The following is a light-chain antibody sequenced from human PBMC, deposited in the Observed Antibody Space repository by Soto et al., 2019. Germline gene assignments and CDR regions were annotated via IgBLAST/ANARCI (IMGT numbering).Light chain of an antibody. Sequence: DIQMTQSPSTLSASIGDRVSITCRASQSISRQLAWYPQKPGKAPNLLIYQASNLETGVPSRFTGSGSGTELTLTIISRQLDDCETNFFRQDTSYWTLGHGNKVEV. CDR2: QAS. CDR3: RQDTSYWT. J-gene: IGKJ1*01. CDR1: QSISRQ. V-gene: IGKV1-5*03.